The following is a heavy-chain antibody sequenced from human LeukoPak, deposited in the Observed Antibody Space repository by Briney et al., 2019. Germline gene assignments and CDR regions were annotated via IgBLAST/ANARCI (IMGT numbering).Heavy chain of an antibody. CDR3: ATDQGGAGLGFRYGSGSYNGMDV. CDR2: FDPEDGET. CDR1: GYTLTELS. D-gene: IGHD3-10*01. J-gene: IGHJ6*02. V-gene: IGHV1-24*01. Sequence: ASVKVSCKVSGYTLTELSMHWVRQAPGKGLEWMGGFDPEDGETLYAQKFQGRVTMTEDTSTDTAYMELSSLTSEETGVYYCATDQGGAGLGFRYGSGSYNGMDVWGQGTTVTVSS.